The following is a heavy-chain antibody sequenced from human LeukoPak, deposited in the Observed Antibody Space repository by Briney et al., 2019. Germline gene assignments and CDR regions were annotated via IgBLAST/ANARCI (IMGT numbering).Heavy chain of an antibody. V-gene: IGHV4-34*01. CDR1: GGSSSGYY. D-gene: IGHD2-2*01. CDR3: ARRGADIVVVPAAKRGSFDI. J-gene: IGHJ3*02. Sequence: SETLSLTCAVYGGSSSGYYWSWIRQPPGKGLEWIGTIYYSGTTYYNPSLKSRITMSVDTSKNQFSLKLSSVTAADTAVYYCARRGADIVVVPAAKRGSFDIWGQGTMVTVSS. CDR2: IYYSGTT.